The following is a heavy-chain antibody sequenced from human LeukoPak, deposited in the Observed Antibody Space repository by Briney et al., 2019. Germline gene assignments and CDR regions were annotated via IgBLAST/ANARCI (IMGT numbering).Heavy chain of an antibody. V-gene: IGHV3-30*18. D-gene: IGHD5-12*01. J-gene: IGHJ4*02. CDR3: AKDPSSGGYVS. CDR1: GFTLSSYG. Sequence: QSGGSPRLSCAASGFTLSSYGMHWVRQAPGKGLEWVAVISYDGSNKYYADSVKGRFTISRDNSKNTLYLQMNSLRAEDTAVYYCAKDPSSGGYVSWGQGTLVTVSS. CDR2: ISYDGSNK.